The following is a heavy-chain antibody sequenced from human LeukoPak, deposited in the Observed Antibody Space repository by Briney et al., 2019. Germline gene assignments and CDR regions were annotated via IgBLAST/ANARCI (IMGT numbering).Heavy chain of an antibody. Sequence: KPGESLRISCKGSGYRIASYWISWVRQMPGKGLEWMGRIDPSDSHTNYSPSFQGHVTISGDKSISTAYLQWSSLKASDTAMYYCARQYHYDSSGYPYAFEIWGPGTLVTVSS. V-gene: IGHV5-10-1*01. J-gene: IGHJ3*02. CDR2: IDPSDSHT. CDR3: ARQYHYDSSGYPYAFEI. D-gene: IGHD3-22*01. CDR1: GYRIASYW.